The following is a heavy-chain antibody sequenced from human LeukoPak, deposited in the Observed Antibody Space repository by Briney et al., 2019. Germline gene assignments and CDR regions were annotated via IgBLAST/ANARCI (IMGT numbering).Heavy chain of an antibody. J-gene: IGHJ4*02. CDR3: AKDLTTVTTGDY. CDR1: GFTFSNFA. V-gene: IGHV3-23*01. Sequence: PGGSLRLSCAASGFTFSNFAMSWVRQAPGKGLEWVSSISGSGGSTYYADSVKGRFTISRDNSKNTLYLHTNSLRAEDTAVYYCAKDLTTVTTGDYWGQGTLVTVSS. CDR2: ISGSGGST. D-gene: IGHD4-17*01.